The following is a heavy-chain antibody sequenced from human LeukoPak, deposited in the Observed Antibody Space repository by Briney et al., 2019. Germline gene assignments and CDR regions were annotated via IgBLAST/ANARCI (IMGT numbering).Heavy chain of an antibody. CDR1: GYTFTSYG. J-gene: IGHJ4*02. CDR3: ARVSPNDFWSGPYY. D-gene: IGHD3-3*01. CDR2: ISAYNGNT. V-gene: IGHV1-18*01. Sequence: GASVKVSCKASGYTFTSYGISWVRQAPGQGLEWMGWISAYNGNTNYAQKLQGRVTMTTDTFTSTAYMELRSLRSDDTAVYYCARVSPNDFWSGPYYWGQGTLVTVSS.